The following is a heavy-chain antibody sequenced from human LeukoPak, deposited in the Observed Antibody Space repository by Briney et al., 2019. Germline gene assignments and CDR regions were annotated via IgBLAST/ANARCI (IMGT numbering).Heavy chain of an antibody. V-gene: IGHV4-4*02. J-gene: IGHJ4*02. CDR2: IYHTGST. CDR3: ARDPLGYGSGYYFDY. CDR1: GGSINNSHW. Sequence: SEALSLTCAVSGGSINNSHWWSWVRQSPGKGLEWIGEIYHTGSTNYNPSHESRVTISVDKSRNQFSLKLSSVTAADTAMYYCARDPLGYGSGYYFDYWGQGTLVTVSS. D-gene: IGHD3-10*01.